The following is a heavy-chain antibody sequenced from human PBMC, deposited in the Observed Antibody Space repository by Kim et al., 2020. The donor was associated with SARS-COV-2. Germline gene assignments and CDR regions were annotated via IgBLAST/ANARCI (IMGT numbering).Heavy chain of an antibody. CDR2: INTNTGNP. CDR3: ARAQCTTTDCYRSY. Sequence: ASVKVSCKSSGYAFSAFGMNWVRQAPGQGLEWMGWINTNTGNPTYAQGFTGRFVFSLDTSVTTAYLQISSLKAADSAVYYCARAQCTTTDCYRSYWGQGTLVPVSS. CDR1: GYAFSAFG. D-gene: IGHD2-2*02. V-gene: IGHV7-4-1*02. J-gene: IGHJ4*02.